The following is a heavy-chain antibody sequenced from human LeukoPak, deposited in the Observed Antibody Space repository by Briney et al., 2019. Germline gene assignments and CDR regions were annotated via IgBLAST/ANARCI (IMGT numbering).Heavy chain of an antibody. J-gene: IGHJ4*02. D-gene: IGHD1-14*01. CDR2: ISYDGSNK. V-gene: IGHV3-30*04. CDR1: GFTFSSYA. CDR3: ARARTGRDTPFDY. Sequence: GGSLRLSCAASGFTFSSYAMHWVRQAPGKGLEWVAVISYDGSNKYYADSVKGRFTISRDNSENTLYLQMNSLRAEDTAVYYCARARTGRDTPFDYWGQGTLVTVSS.